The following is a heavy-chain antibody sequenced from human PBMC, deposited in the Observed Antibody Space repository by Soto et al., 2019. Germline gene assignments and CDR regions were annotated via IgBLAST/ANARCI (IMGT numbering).Heavy chain of an antibody. CDR1: GLTFSNYG. D-gene: IGHD3-16*01. V-gene: IGHV3-30*18. Sequence: QVQLVESGGGVVQPGRSLRLSCAASGLTFSNYGMHWVRQAPGKGLDWVGFISYDTRNKYYADSVKGRFTISRDNSKNTLYLQMNSLRPEDTALYYCAKLGSAWDYFDYWGQGTLVTVSS. CDR3: AKLGSAWDYFDY. CDR2: ISYDTRNK. J-gene: IGHJ4*02.